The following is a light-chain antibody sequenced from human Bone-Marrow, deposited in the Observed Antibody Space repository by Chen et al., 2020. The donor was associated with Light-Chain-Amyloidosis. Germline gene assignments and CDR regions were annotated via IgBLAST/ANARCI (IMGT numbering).Light chain of an antibody. CDR1: EDIRKE. J-gene: IGKJ1*01. CDR2: GAS. Sequence: AIQMTHSPSSLSASVGDRVTITCRASEDIRKELGWYQQKPGKAPKLLIYGASNLQGGVPSRFSGSGYGTDFTLTIISLQPEDFATYFCLQDNDYPRTFGQGTRVEVK. V-gene: IGKV1-6*01. CDR3: LQDNDYPRT.